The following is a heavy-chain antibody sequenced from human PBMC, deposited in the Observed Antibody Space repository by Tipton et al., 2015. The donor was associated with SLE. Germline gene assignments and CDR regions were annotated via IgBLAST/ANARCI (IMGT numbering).Heavy chain of an antibody. V-gene: IGHV4-39*07. CDR2: IYYSGST. CDR1: GGSISSSSYY. D-gene: IGHD3-16*01. J-gene: IGHJ3*02. CDR3: ARDLPSYGAFDI. Sequence: LRLSCTVSGGSISSSSYYWGWIRQPPGKGLEWIGSIYYSGSTYYNPSLKSRVTISVDTSKNQFSLKLSSVTAADTAVYYCARDLPSYGAFDIWGQGTMVTVSS.